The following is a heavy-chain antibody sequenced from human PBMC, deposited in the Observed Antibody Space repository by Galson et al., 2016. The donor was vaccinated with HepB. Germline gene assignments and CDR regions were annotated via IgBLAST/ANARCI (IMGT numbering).Heavy chain of an antibody. CDR2: IIPIYGAT. J-gene: IGHJ4*02. D-gene: IGHD3-9*01. V-gene: IGHV1-69*13. CDR1: GGTFSTYA. Sequence: SVKVSCKASGGTFSTYAFSWVRQAPGQGLEWVGGIIPIYGATNHAQKFQGRVTITADESTSTVDMELSSLRSEDTALYYCARVATGYYNPTYDYWGQGTLVTVSS. CDR3: ARVATGYYNPTYDY.